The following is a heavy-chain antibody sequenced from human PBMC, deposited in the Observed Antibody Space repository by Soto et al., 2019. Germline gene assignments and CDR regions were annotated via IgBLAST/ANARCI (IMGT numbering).Heavy chain of an antibody. CDR1: GFTFRNYA. V-gene: IGHV3-23*01. Sequence: EVEVLASGGGLVQPGGSVRLSCAASGFTFRNYAMSWVREAPGKGLEWVSSIHGEGAGSFYADAVKGRFTVSRDESKETLYPQKSSLRVDDRAVYYCIKDGVARNGSEDGFDPWGQGTLVTVSS. CDR2: IHGEGAGS. D-gene: IGHD6-19*01. CDR3: IKDGVARNGSEDGFDP. J-gene: IGHJ5*02.